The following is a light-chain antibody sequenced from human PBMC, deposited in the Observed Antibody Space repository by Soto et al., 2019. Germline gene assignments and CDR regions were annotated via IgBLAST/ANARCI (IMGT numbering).Light chain of an antibody. CDR3: QQYGSSPPSIT. J-gene: IGKJ5*01. CDR2: GAS. Sequence: EIVLAQSPGTLSLSPGERATLSCRASQSVSSSYLAWYQQKPGQAPRLLIYGASSRATGIPDRFSGSGSGIDFTLTISSLEPEDFAVYYCQQYGSSPPSITCGQGTRLEIK. CDR1: QSVSSSY. V-gene: IGKV3-20*01.